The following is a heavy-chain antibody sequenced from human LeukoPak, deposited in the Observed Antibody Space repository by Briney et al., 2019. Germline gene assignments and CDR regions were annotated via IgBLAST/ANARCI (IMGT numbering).Heavy chain of an antibody. CDR1: GGSIGSSSYY. D-gene: IGHD5-18*01. CDR2: IYYSGST. CDR3: ARSAGQGLRIQLWFVD. J-gene: IGHJ4*02. Sequence: SETLSLTCTVSGGSIGSSSYYWGWIRQPPGKGLEWIGSIYYSGSTYYNPSLKSRVTISVDTSKNQFSLKLSSVTAADTAVYYCARSAGQGLRIQLWFVDWGQGTLVTVSS. V-gene: IGHV4-39*01.